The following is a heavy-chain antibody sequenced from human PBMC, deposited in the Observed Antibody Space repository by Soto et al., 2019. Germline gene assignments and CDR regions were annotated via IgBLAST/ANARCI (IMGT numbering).Heavy chain of an antibody. J-gene: IGHJ6*02. D-gene: IGHD6-13*01. CDR3: AMDSSSWYRRYYYDYGMDV. V-gene: IGHV1-69*01. Sequence: QVQLVQSGTEVKKPGSSVKVSCKASGGTFSSYAISWVRQAPGQGLEWMGGIIPIFCTANYAQKFQGRVTINEDESKSRDYLEVSSLSSDDKAVYYCAMDSSSWYRRYYYDYGMDVWGQGTTFTVYS. CDR2: IIPIFCTA. CDR1: GGTFSSYA.